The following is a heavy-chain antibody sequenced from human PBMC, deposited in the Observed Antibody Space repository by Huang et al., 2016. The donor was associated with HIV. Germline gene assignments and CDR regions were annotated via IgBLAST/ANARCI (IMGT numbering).Heavy chain of an antibody. CDR1: GYTFTDYF. V-gene: IGHV1-2*02. D-gene: IGHD2-15*01. CDR2: INPLRGVT. CDR3: ARTPYSGSHPDY. J-gene: IGHJ4*02. Sequence: QVQLVQSGAEVKKPGASVKVSCRTSGYTFTDYFVHWVRQAPGQGLQWMGSINPLRGVTNYAQKCQGRVTMNRDTSIRTVYMELNRLRSDDTALYYCARTPYSGSHPDYWGQGTLVTVSS.